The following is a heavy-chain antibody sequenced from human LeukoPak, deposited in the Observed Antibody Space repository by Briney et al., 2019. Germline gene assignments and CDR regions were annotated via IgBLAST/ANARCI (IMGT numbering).Heavy chain of an antibody. CDR2: IYYSGST. J-gene: IGHJ3*02. D-gene: IGHD1-26*01. CDR1: GGSISSGDYY. Sequence: PSETLSLTCTVSGGSISSGDYYWSWIRQPPGKGLEWIGYIYYSGSTYYNPSLKSRVTISVDTSKNQFSLKLSSVTAADTAVYYCARHSPWEFVDAFDIWGQGTMVTVSS. V-gene: IGHV4-30-4*01. CDR3: ARHSPWEFVDAFDI.